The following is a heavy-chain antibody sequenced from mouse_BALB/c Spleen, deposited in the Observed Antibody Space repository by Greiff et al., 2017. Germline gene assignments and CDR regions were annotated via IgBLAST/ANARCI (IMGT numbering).Heavy chain of an antibody. V-gene: IGHV14-1*02. J-gene: IGHJ2*01. CDR2: IDPENGNT. CDR3: ARGWDRYYFDY. Sequence: EVKLVESGAELVRPGALVKLSCKASGFNIKDYYMHWVKQRPEQGLEWIGWIDPENGNTIYDPKFQGKASITADTSSNTAYLQLSSLTSEDTAVYYCARGWDRYYFDYWGQGTTLTVSS. CDR1: GFNIKDYY. D-gene: IGHD3-3*01.